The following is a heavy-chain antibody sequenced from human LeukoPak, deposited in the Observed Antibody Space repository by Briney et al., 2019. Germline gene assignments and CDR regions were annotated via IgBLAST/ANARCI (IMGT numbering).Heavy chain of an antibody. CDR2: IYSGGDT. CDR3: ATEDTFGFVY. V-gene: IGHV3-53*01. CDR1: GFPVSSNY. D-gene: IGHD3-10*01. J-gene: IGHJ4*02. Sequence: GGSQSLSCAASGFPVSSNYMSGVRQAPGKGLEWVSVIYSGGDTYYADSVKGRFTISRDNSKNTLYLQMNSLRAEDTAVYYCATEDTFGFVYWGRGTLVTVSS.